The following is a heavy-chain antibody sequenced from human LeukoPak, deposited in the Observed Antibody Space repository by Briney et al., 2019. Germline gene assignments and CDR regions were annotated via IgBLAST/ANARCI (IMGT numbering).Heavy chain of an antibody. Sequence: SETLSLTCTVSGYSISSGYYWGWIRQPPGKGLEWIGSIYHSGSTYYNPSLKSRVTISVDTSKNQFSLKLSSVTAADTAVYYCARNYYGSKFDYWGQGTLVTVSS. J-gene: IGHJ4*02. CDR2: IYHSGST. CDR3: ARNYYGSKFDY. CDR1: GYSISSGYY. V-gene: IGHV4-38-2*02. D-gene: IGHD3-10*01.